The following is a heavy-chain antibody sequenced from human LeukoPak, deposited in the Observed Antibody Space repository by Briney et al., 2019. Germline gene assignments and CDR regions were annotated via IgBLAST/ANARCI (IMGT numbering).Heavy chain of an antibody. D-gene: IGHD3/OR15-3a*01. CDR2: IYHSGST. J-gene: IGHJ4*02. Sequence: PSETLSLTCTVSGGSISSGGYYWSWMRQPPGRGLEWIGYIYHSGSTYYNPSLKSRVTISVDRSKNQFSLKLSSVTAADTAVYYCARASMDWGPLGYWGQGTLVTVSS. CDR3: ARASMDWGPLGY. CDR1: GGSISSGGYY. V-gene: IGHV4-30-2*01.